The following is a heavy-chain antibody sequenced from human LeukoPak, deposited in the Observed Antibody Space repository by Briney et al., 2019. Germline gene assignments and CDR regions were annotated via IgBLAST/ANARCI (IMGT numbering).Heavy chain of an antibody. D-gene: IGHD2-15*01. CDR1: GYTFTSYG. Sequence: WASVKVSCKASGYTFTSYGISWVRQAPGQGLEWMGWISAYNGNTNYAQKLQGRVTMTTDTSTSTAYMELRSLRSEDTAVYYCARVYNFGYCSGGSCYGLDYWGQGTLVTVSS. J-gene: IGHJ4*02. CDR3: ARVYNFGYCSGGSCYGLDY. CDR2: ISAYNGNT. V-gene: IGHV1-18*01.